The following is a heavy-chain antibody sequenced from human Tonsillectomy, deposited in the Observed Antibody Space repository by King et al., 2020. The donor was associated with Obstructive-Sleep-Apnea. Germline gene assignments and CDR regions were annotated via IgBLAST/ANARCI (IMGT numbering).Heavy chain of an antibody. V-gene: IGHV1-2*02. J-gene: IGHJ4*02. CDR2: ISPNSGAT. D-gene: IGHD3-10*01. Sequence: QLVQSGAEVKKPGASVKVSCKASGYTFTGYYIHWVRRAPGQGLEWMGWISPNSGATTYAQKFQDRVTMTRDTSISTANLDLSRLRSDDTAIYYCARDMSAYDSTSPAYWGQGTLVTVSS. CDR3: ARDMSAYDSTSPAY. CDR1: GYTFTGYY.